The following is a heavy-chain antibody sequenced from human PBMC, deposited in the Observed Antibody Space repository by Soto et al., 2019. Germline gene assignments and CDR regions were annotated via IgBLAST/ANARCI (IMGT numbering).Heavy chain of an antibody. CDR1: GFTFSNYG. Sequence: EVQLLESGGGLAQPGGSLRLSCAASGFTFSNYGMTWVRQAPGKGLDWVSGISGSGTNTFYADAVKGRFAISRDNSKNTLYLQMNSLRADDTAVYYCAKVGDAINTEVVIRNFAYWGQGTLVTVSS. CDR3: AKVGDAINTEVVIRNFAY. CDR2: ISGSGTNT. D-gene: IGHD3-22*01. V-gene: IGHV3-23*01. J-gene: IGHJ4*02.